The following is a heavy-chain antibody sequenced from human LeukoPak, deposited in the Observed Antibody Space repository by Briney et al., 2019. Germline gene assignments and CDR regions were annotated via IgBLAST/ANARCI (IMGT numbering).Heavy chain of an antibody. CDR2: ISGSGDSA. D-gene: IGHD6-13*01. J-gene: IGHJ4*02. V-gene: IGHV3-23*01. CDR3: ARGGTSSWYFVFDY. CDR1: GFTFRSYA. Sequence: SGGSLRLSCAASGFTFRSYAMTWVRQAPGKGLEWVSVISGSGDSAYYADSVKGRFTISRDNFKNTLYLQMNSLTAGDTAVYYCARGGTSSWYFVFDYWGQGVLVTVSS.